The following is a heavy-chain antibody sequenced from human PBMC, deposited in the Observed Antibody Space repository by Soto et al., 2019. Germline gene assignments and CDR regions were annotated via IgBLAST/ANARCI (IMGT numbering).Heavy chain of an antibody. CDR3: ARDTPYYGDSRPGYYYYYMDV. D-gene: IGHD4-17*01. CDR2: IYYSGST. V-gene: IGHV4-59*01. CDR1: GCSISSYY. J-gene: IGHJ6*03. Sequence: PSETLSLTCTVSGCSISSYYWSWIRQPPGKGLEWIGYIYYSGSTNYNPSLKSRVTISVDTSKNQFSLKLSSVTAADTAVYYCARDTPYYGDSRPGYYYYYMDVWGKGTTVTVSS.